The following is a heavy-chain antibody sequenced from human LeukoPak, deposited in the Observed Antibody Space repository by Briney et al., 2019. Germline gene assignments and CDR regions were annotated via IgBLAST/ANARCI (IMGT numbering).Heavy chain of an antibody. V-gene: IGHV1-18*01. Sequence: ASVKVSCKASGYTFTSYGISWVRQAPGQGLEWMGWISAYNGNTNHAQKLQGRVTMTTDTSTSTAYMELRSLRSDDTAVYYCARGQDIVVVPAGWFDPWGQGTLVTVSS. CDR2: ISAYNGNT. CDR1: GYTFTSYG. D-gene: IGHD2-2*01. J-gene: IGHJ5*02. CDR3: ARGQDIVVVPAGWFDP.